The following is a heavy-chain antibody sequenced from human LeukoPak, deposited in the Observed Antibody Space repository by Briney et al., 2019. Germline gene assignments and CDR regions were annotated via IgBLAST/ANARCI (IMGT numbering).Heavy chain of an antibody. V-gene: IGHV3-48*02. CDR3: ARDWITFGGVIVPLDY. J-gene: IGHJ4*02. CDR1: GFTFRNYG. CDR2: ISGSRSTTV. D-gene: IGHD3-16*02. Sequence: QPGGSLRLSCAASGFTFRNYGMNWVRQAPGKGLEWVSSISGSRSTTVFYADSVKGRFTISRDIAKNSLYLQMNSLRDEDTAVYYCARDWITFGGVIVPLDYWGQGTLVTVSS.